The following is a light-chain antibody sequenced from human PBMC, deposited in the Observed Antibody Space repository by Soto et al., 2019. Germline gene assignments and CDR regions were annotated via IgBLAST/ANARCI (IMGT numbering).Light chain of an antibody. CDR1: QSVSSY. CDR2: DAS. V-gene: IGKV3-20*01. Sequence: EIVLAQSPGTVSLSPGERATLSCRASQSVSSYLAWYQQKPGQAPRLLIYDASNRATGIPDRFSGSGSGTDFTLTISRLEPEEFAVYYCQQYGSSPWTVGQGTKVDIK. CDR3: QQYGSSPWT. J-gene: IGKJ1*01.